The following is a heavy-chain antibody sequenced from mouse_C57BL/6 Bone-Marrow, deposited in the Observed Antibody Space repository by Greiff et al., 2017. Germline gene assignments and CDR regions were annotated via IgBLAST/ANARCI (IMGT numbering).Heavy chain of an antibody. CDR3: ERGWEDF. CDR1: GYTFTSYW. D-gene: IGHD3-3*01. J-gene: IGHJ2*01. Sequence: VKLQQPGAELVMPGASVKLSCKASGYTFTSYWMHWVKQRPGQGLEWSGDIDPSDSYTNYNQKFKGKSTLTLDKSSSTAYLQLSSLTSEDSAVYYWERGWEDFWGRGNTLTVSS. CDR2: IDPSDSYT. V-gene: IGHV1-69*01.